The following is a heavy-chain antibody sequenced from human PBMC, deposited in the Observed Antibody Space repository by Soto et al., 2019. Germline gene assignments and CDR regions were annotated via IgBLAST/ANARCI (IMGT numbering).Heavy chain of an antibody. CDR3: AGAAAAGSWFDP. D-gene: IGHD6-13*01. CDR2: IIPIFGTA. J-gene: IGHJ5*02. CDR1: GGTFSSYA. Sequence: QVQLVQSGAEVKKPGSSVKVSCKASGGTFSSYAISWVRQAPGQGLEWMGGIIPIFGTANYAQKFQGRVTITADKSTSSAYMELSSLRSEDTAVYYCAGAAAAGSWFDPWGQGTLGTVSS. V-gene: IGHV1-69*06.